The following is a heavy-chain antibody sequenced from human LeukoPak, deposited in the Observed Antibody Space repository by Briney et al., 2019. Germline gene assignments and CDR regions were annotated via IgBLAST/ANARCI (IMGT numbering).Heavy chain of an antibody. J-gene: IGHJ4*02. CDR1: GFTFSSYG. V-gene: IGHV3-30*02. Sequence: PGGSLGLSCAASGFTFSSYGMHWVRQAPGKGLEWVAFIRYDGSNKYYADSVKGRFTISRDNSKNTLYLQMNSLRAEDTAVYYCAKDRYYYDSSGYGYYFDYWGQGTLVTVSS. D-gene: IGHD3-22*01. CDR3: AKDRYYYDSSGYGYYFDY. CDR2: IRYDGSNK.